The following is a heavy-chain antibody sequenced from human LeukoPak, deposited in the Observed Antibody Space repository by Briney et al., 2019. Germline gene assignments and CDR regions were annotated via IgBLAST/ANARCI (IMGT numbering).Heavy chain of an antibody. J-gene: IGHJ4*02. CDR1: GGSISSSSYY. Sequence: SETLSLTCTVSGGSISSSSYYWGWIRQPPGKGLEWIGSIYYSGSTCYNPSLKSRVTISVDTSKNQFSLKLSSVTAADTAVYYCARLFSSSWTGYWGQGTLVTVPS. CDR2: IYYSGST. V-gene: IGHV4-39*01. D-gene: IGHD6-13*01. CDR3: ARLFSSSWTGY.